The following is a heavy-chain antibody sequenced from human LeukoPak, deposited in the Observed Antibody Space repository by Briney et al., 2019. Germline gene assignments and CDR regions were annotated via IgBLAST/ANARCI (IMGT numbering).Heavy chain of an antibody. CDR3: ARGIVRGVSAPDI. CDR1: GGSISIYR. D-gene: IGHD3-10*01. J-gene: IGHJ3*02. V-gene: IGHV4-4*07. Sequence: PSETLSLTCTLSGGSISIYRWSWIRQPPGKGLDWMGRIDTSGSTNYNPSLNGRVTMSVDTSKTQFYLNLRSVTAADTAIYYCARGIVRGVSAPDIWGQGTMVTVSS. CDR2: IDTSGST.